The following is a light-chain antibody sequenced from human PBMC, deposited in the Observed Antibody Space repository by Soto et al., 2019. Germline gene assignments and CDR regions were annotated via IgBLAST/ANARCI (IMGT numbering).Light chain of an antibody. CDR3: SSYTTSNTLGGV. CDR1: TSEIGAYNL. CDR2: DVT. Sequence: QSALTQPAAVSGPPVQPNTISCKEPTSEIGAYNLVTWSQLHPDTAPKLMIYDVTKRPSGVSDRFSGSKSGNTASLTISGLQAEDEADYYCSSYTTSNTLGGVFGGGTKLTVL. J-gene: IGLJ2*01. V-gene: IGLV2-14*03.